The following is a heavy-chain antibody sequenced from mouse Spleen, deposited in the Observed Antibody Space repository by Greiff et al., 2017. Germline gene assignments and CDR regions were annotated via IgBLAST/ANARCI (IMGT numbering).Heavy chain of an antibody. Sequence: QVQLQQSGAELVRPGASVTLSCKASGYTFTDYEMHWVKQTPVHGLEWIGAIDPETGGTAYNQKFKGKAILTADKSSSTAYMELRSLTSEDSAVYYCTRPTVVDYAMDYWGQGTSVTVSS. J-gene: IGHJ4*01. CDR3: TRPTVVDYAMDY. D-gene: IGHD1-1*01. CDR2: IDPETGGT. CDR1: GYTFTDYE. V-gene: IGHV1-15*01.